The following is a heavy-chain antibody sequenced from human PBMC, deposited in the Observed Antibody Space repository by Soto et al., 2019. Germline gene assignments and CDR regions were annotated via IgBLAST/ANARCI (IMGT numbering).Heavy chain of an antibody. CDR2: INHSGST. D-gene: IGHD3-3*01. CDR3: ARAKGRITIFGVVNGEWFDP. V-gene: IGHV4-34*01. CDR1: GGSFSGYY. J-gene: IGHJ5*02. Sequence: SETLSLTCAVYGGSFSGYYWSWIRQPPGKGLEWIGEINHSGSTNYNPSLKSRVTISVDTSKNQFSLKLSSVTAADTAVYYCARAKGRITIFGVVNGEWFDPWGQGTLVTVS.